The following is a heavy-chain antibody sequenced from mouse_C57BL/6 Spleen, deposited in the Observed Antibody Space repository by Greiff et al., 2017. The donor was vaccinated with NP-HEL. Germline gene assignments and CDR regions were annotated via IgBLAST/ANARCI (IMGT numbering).Heavy chain of an antibody. Sequence: EVKLQESGAELVRPGASVKLSCTASGFNIKDYYMHWVKQRPEQGLEWIGRIDPEDGDTEYASKFQGKATMTADTSSNTAYLQLSSLTSEDTAVYYCTTIDYYGSSYRAMDYWGQGTSVTVSS. CDR3: TTIDYYGSSYRAMDY. CDR1: GFNIKDYY. J-gene: IGHJ4*01. V-gene: IGHV14-1*01. CDR2: IDPEDGDT. D-gene: IGHD1-1*01.